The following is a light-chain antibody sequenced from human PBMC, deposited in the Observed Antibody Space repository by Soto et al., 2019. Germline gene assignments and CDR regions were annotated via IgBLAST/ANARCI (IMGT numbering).Light chain of an antibody. J-gene: IGKJ1*01. Sequence: EIVMTESPATLSVSPGERATLPCRASQSVSKNLAWYQQKPGQAPRPPIYGGSTRATGIPPRFSGSGSGTEFTLTLSSLQSEDFAVYYCQQYNNWPPWTFGQGTKVEIK. CDR2: GGS. CDR1: QSVSKN. V-gene: IGKV3-15*01. CDR3: QQYNNWPPWT.